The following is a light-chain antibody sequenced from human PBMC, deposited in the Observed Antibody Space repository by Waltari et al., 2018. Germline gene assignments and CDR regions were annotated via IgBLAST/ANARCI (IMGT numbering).Light chain of an antibody. CDR3: QTGGHGTWV. Sequence: QLVLTHSPSASASLGPSVKLTCTLSSGHSSNLVAWHPQQPEKGPRFLMKVNSGGSHSKGDEIPDRFSGSSSGAERYLTISSVQPEDEADYYCQTGGHGTWVFGGGTKLTVL. CDR2: VNSGGSH. CDR1: SGHSSNL. V-gene: IGLV4-69*02. J-gene: IGLJ3*02.